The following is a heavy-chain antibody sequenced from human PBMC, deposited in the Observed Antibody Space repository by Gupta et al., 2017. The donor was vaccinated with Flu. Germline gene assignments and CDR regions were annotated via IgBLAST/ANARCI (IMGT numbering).Heavy chain of an antibody. V-gene: IGHV3-33*01. CDR2: IWHDGSTK. CDR1: GFTFSHYG. J-gene: IGHJ4*02. CDR3: ATKGHDSDFDY. D-gene: IGHD4-4*01. Sequence: QVQLVESGGGVVQPGKSLTLSCAASGFTFSHYGMHWVRRAPGRGLEWLAIIWHDGSTKYYADSVKGRFTISRDNSKNTVSLQLTSLRADDTAIDYCATKGHDSDFDYWGRGTLVTVSS.